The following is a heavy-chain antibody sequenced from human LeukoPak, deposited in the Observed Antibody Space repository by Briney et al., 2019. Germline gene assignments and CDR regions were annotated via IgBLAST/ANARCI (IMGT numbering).Heavy chain of an antibody. CDR1: GYTFTSYY. Sequence: GASVKVSCKASGYTFTSYYMHWVRQAPGQGLEWMGIINPSGGSTSYAQKFQGRVTMTRDTSISTAYMELSRLRSDDTAVYYCARVPMIVVVRAYYFDYWGQGTLVTVSS. V-gene: IGHV1-46*01. D-gene: IGHD3-22*01. CDR2: INPSGGST. J-gene: IGHJ4*02. CDR3: ARVPMIVVVRAYYFDY.